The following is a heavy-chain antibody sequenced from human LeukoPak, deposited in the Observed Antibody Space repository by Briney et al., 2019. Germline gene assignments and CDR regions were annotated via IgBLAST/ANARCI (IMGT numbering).Heavy chain of an antibody. CDR1: GGSITSYY. J-gene: IGHJ4*02. D-gene: IGHD1-7*01. CDR2: IYYSGST. CDR3: ARDLETGTTSRRFDY. V-gene: IGHV4-59*01. Sequence: SETLSLTCSVSGGSITSYYWGWIRQPPGKGLEWIGYIYYSGSTNYNPSLKSRVTISVDTSKNQFSLKLSSVTAADTAVYYCARDLETGTTSRRFDYWGQGTLVTVSS.